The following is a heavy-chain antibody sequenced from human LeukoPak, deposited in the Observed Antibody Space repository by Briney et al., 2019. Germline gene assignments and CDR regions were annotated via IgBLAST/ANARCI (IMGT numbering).Heavy chain of an antibody. CDR1: GYTFTSYY. CDR2: ISAYNGNT. CDR3: ARDSGYDSSGYYYY. J-gene: IGHJ4*02. D-gene: IGHD3-22*01. V-gene: IGHV1-18*04. Sequence: ASAKVSCKASGYTFTSYYMHWVRQAPGQGLEWMGWISAYNGNTNYAQKLQGRVTMTTDTSTSTAYMELRSLRSDDTAVYYCARDSGYDSSGYYYYWGQGTLVTVSS.